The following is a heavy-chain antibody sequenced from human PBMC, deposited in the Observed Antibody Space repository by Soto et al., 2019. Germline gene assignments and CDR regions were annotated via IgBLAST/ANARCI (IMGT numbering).Heavy chain of an antibody. D-gene: IGHD3-22*01. J-gene: IGHJ3*02. CDR1: GFTFSSYA. Sequence: GGSLRLSCAASGFTFSSYAMSWVRQAPGKGLEWVSAISGSGGSTYYADSVKGRFTISRDNSKNTLYLQMNSLRAEDTAVYYCAKFLYSNGAPLDAFGIWGQRTMVTVSS. CDR2: ISGSGGST. CDR3: AKFLYSNGAPLDAFGI. V-gene: IGHV3-23*01.